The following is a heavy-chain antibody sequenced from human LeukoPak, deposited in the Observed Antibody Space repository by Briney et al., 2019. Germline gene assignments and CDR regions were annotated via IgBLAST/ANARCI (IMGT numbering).Heavy chain of an antibody. Sequence: GGSLRLSCAASGFTFSSYGMHWVRQAPGKGLEWVAVIWYDGSNKYYADSVKGRFTISRDNSKNTLYLQMNSLRAEDTAVYYCARDGVTMVRGVRWFVPWGQGTLVTVSS. CDR1: GFTFSSYG. D-gene: IGHD3-10*01. CDR3: ARDGVTMVRGVRWFVP. CDR2: IWYDGSNK. V-gene: IGHV3-33*01. J-gene: IGHJ5*02.